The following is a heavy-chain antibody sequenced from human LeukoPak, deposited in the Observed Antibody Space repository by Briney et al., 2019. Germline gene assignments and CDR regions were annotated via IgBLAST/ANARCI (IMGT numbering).Heavy chain of an antibody. V-gene: IGHV1-24*01. CDR2: FDPEDGET. D-gene: IGHD3-22*01. CDR3: ARDARITMIVVVYDDDAFDI. J-gene: IGHJ3*02. CDR1: GYTLTELS. Sequence: ASVKVSCKVSGYTLTELSMHWVRQAPGKGLEWMGGFDPEDGETIYAQKFQGRVTMTEDTSTDTAYMELSSLRSEDTAVYYCARDARITMIVVVYDDDAFDIWGQGTMVTVSS.